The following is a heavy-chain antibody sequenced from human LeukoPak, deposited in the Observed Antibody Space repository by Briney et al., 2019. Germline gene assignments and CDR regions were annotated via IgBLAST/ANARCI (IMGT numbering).Heavy chain of an antibody. J-gene: IGHJ4*02. CDR3: ANGDCRGGRCSSGAY. V-gene: IGHV3-30*02. CDR1: GFIFNTYG. CDR2: TRDDGSKN. D-gene: IGHD2-15*01. Sequence: GGSPSLSCVASGFIFNTYGMHWVRQAPGEGREWVAYTRDDGSKNWYGDSVKGRFTIFRDNSKNTLYLQMNSLRGEDTAVYYCANGDCRGGRCSSGAYWGQGTLVAVSS.